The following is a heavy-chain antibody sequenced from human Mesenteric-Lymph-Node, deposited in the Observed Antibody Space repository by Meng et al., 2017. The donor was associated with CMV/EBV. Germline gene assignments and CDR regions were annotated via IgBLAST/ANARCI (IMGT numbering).Heavy chain of an antibody. D-gene: IGHD2-15*01. V-gene: IGHV3-64*02. Sequence: GESLKISCAASGFTFSSYAMHWVRQAPGKGLEYVSAISSNGGSTYYADSVKGRFTISRDNSKNTLYLQMGSLRAEDMAVYYCAKDSPAATWVDWGQGTLVTVSS. J-gene: IGHJ4*02. CDR1: GFTFSSYA. CDR3: AKDSPAATWVD. CDR2: ISSNGGST.